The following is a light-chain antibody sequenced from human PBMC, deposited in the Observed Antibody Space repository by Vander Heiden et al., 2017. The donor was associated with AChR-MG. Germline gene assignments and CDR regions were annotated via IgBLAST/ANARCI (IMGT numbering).Light chain of an antibody. CDR2: EVS. CDR3: CAYTGSSTLL. J-gene: IGLJ3*02. Sequence: QSALTQPASVSGSPGQSITISCTGTSSEVGRYDFVSWYQHHPGKAPKLMIYEVSKRPSGVSNRFSASKSGNTASLTISGLQADDEADYYCCAYTGSSTLLFGGGTKLTVL. V-gene: IGLV2-23*02. CDR1: SSEVGRYDF.